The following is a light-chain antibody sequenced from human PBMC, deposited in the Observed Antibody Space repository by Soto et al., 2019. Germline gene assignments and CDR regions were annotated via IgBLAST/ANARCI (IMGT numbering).Light chain of an antibody. Sequence: QSALAQSRSVSGSPGQSVTISCTGTSSDVGGYNFVSWFQQYPGKAPKLIIYDVTKRPSGVPDRFSGSKSDNTASLTISGLQTDDEADYYCCSYAGSYTHVFGTGTKSPS. J-gene: IGLJ1*01. CDR2: DVT. CDR1: SSDVGGYNF. V-gene: IGLV2-11*01. CDR3: CSYAGSYTHV.